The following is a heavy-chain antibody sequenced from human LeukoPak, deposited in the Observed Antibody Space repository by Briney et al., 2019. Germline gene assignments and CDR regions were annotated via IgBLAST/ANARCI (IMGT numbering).Heavy chain of an antibody. V-gene: IGHV3-23*01. Sequence: GGSLRLSCAASGLTFSSYGMSWVRQAPGRGLEWVSAISTTGGTTYYADSVRGRFTISRDNAKNSLYLQMNSLRAEDTAMYYCARPTYYYDSSGPQEYWGQGTLVTVSS. D-gene: IGHD3-22*01. J-gene: IGHJ4*02. CDR1: GLTFSSYG. CDR3: ARPTYYYDSSGPQEY. CDR2: ISTTGGTT.